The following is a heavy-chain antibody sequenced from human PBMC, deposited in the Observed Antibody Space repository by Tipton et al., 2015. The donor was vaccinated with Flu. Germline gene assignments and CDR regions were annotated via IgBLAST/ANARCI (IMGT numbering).Heavy chain of an antibody. CDR1: GGSVSSGSYY. Sequence: TLSLTCTVSGGSVSSGSYYWSWIRQPPGKGLEWIGYIYYTGSTKYSPSLKSRVTMSVDMSKNQFSLKLSPVTAADTAVYYCARMGYCGGGSCYWDYWGQGTLVTVSS. CDR3: ARMGYCGGGSCYWDY. D-gene: IGHD2-15*01. J-gene: IGHJ4*02. CDR2: IYYTGST. V-gene: IGHV4-61*01.